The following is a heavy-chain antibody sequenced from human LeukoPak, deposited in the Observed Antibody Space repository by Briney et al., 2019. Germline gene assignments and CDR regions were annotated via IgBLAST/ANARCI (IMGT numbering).Heavy chain of an antibody. Sequence: PSETLSLTCTVSGVSISNHYWSWIRQSPGKGLEWIGYIYYRGNTNYNPSLRSRVTISVDTSKNQFSLKLSSLTAADTAVYFCAREKPYYNSRSSYFDFWGQGTLVTVSS. D-gene: IGHD1-26*01. CDR1: GVSISNHY. CDR3: AREKPYYNSRSSYFDF. V-gene: IGHV4-59*11. J-gene: IGHJ4*02. CDR2: IYYRGNT.